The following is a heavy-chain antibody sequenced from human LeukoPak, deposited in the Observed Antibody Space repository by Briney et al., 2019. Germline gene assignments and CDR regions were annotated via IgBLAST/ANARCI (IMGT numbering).Heavy chain of an antibody. Sequence: GGSLRLSCAPSGFTFSDYYMSWLRRAPGKGLEWVSYMSSSDSTIYYADSVKGRFTISRDNAKNSLHLQMNSLGAEDTAVYYCARDKGLAGPCDYWGQGTLVTVSS. CDR3: ARDKGLAGPCDY. CDR2: MSSSDSTI. J-gene: IGHJ4*02. CDR1: GFTFSDYY. V-gene: IGHV3-11*01.